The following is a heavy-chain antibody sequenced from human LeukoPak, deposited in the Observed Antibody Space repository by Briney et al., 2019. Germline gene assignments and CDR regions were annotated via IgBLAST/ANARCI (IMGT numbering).Heavy chain of an antibody. CDR2: IYYSGST. D-gene: IGHD2-2*01. V-gene: IGHV4-59*01. CDR3: ARGCSTSCPVDY. CDR1: GGSISSYY. J-gene: IGHJ4*02. Sequence: SETLSLPCTVSGGSISSYYSSSIRQPPGKGLEWLGYIYYSGSTNYNPSLKSRVTISVDTSKNQFSLKLSSVTAADTAVYYCARGCSTSCPVDYWGQGTLVTVSS.